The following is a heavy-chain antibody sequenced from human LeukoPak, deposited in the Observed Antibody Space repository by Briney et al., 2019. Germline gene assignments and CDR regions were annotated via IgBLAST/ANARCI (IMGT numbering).Heavy chain of an antibody. CDR1: GYTFTAYT. Sequence: ASVKVSCKTSGYTFTAYTMHWVSQAPGQRLGWMGWINTGNGDTKYSEKFQGRVTIARDTSASTADMELSSLRSEDTAVYYCAREVGPTWGAFDIWGPGTVVTVSS. J-gene: IGHJ3*02. D-gene: IGHD1-26*01. V-gene: IGHV1-3*04. CDR3: AREVGPTWGAFDI. CDR2: INTGNGDT.